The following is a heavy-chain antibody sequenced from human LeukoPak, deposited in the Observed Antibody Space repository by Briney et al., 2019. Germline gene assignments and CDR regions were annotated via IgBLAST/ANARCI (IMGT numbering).Heavy chain of an antibody. V-gene: IGHV3-30*04. D-gene: IGHD4-23*01. CDR1: GFTFSNYA. CDR3: ARGAHKRNDYGGFFDY. J-gene: IGHJ4*02. Sequence: GRSLRLSCAASGFTFSNYAMHWVRQAPGMGLEWLAVLSYGGSYKYYSDSVKGRFTITRDNSKNTLYLQMNSLRTEDTAVYYCARGAHKRNDYGGFFDYWGQGTLVTVSS. CDR2: LSYGGSYK.